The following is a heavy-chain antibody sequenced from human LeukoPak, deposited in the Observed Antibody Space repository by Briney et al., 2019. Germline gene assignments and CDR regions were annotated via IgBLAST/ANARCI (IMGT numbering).Heavy chain of an antibody. Sequence: SDTLSLTCAVYGGSFSGYYWSWLRQPPGKGLEWIGEINHSGSTNYNPSLKSRVTISVDTSKNQFSLKLSSVTAADTAVYYCAVDGSSSDYWGQGTLVTVSS. D-gene: IGHD6-6*01. CDR1: GGSFSGYY. CDR2: INHSGST. V-gene: IGHV4-34*01. CDR3: AVDGSSSDY. J-gene: IGHJ4*02.